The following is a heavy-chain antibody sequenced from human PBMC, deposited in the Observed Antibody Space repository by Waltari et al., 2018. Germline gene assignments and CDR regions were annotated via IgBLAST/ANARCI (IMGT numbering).Heavy chain of an antibody. Sequence: EVQLLESGGGLVQPGGSLRLSCAASGFTFSSYAMSWVRQAPGKGLEWVSVIYSGGSTYYADSVKGRFTISRDNSKNTLYLQMNSLRAEDTAVYYCAKEGIAEAGTIFQHWGQGTLVTVSS. CDR3: AKEGIAEAGTIFQH. D-gene: IGHD6-13*01. V-gene: IGHV3-23*03. J-gene: IGHJ1*01. CDR2: IYSGGST. CDR1: GFTFSSYA.